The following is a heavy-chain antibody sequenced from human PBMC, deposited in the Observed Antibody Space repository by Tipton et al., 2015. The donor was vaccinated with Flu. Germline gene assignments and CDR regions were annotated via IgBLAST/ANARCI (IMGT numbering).Heavy chain of an antibody. CDR1: GYSISSGYY. Sequence: TLSLTCAVSGYSISSGYYWGWIRQPPGKGLEWIGSIYHSGSTYYNPSLKGRVTLSVDKSRNQFSLELNSVTAADTAVYYCARDRSGSNSLDYWGQGTLVTVSS. J-gene: IGHJ4*02. CDR2: IYHSGST. CDR3: ARDRSGSNSLDY. V-gene: IGHV4-38-2*02. D-gene: IGHD1-26*01.